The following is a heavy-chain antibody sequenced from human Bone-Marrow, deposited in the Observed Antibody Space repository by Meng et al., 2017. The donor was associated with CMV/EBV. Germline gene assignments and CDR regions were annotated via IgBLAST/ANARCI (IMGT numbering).Heavy chain of an antibody. CDR2: ISSSSSYI. Sequence: GESLKISCAASGFTFSSYSMNWVRQAPGKGLEWVSSISSSSSYIYYADSVKGRFTISRDNSKSTLYLQMSSLRAEDGAVYSFAKEGCSSTTCYTYDNWLDPWGQGTLVTFSS. CDR3: AKEGCSSTTCYTYDNWLDP. J-gene: IGHJ5*02. CDR1: GFTFSSYS. D-gene: IGHD2-2*02. V-gene: IGHV3-21*04.